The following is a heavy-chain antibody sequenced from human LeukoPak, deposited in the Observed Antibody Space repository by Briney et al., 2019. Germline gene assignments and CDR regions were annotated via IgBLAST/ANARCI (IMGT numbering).Heavy chain of an antibody. CDR1: GGSFSGYY. CDR2: INHSGST. V-gene: IGHV4-34*01. CDR3: ARGRGGWLWFGVLLSPYYFDY. Sequence: SETPSLTCAVYGGSFSGYYWSWIRQPPGKGLEWIGEINHSGSTNYNPSLKSRVTISVDTSKNQFSLKLSSVTAADTAVYCCARGRGGWLWFGVLLSPYYFDYWGQGTLVTVSS. D-gene: IGHD3-10*01. J-gene: IGHJ4*02.